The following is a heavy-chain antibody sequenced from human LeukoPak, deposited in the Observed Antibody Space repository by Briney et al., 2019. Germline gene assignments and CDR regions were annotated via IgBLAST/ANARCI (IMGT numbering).Heavy chain of an antibody. CDR1: GYTFTSYD. Sequence: GASVKVSCKASGYTFTSYDINWVRQAPGQGLEWMGWMNPNSGNTGYAQKFQGRVTMTRNTSISTAYMELSSLRSEDTAVYYCARGPGYDSSGYHLFDYWGQGTLVTVSS. CDR2: MNPNSGNT. J-gene: IGHJ4*02. V-gene: IGHV1-8*01. D-gene: IGHD3-22*01. CDR3: ARGPGYDSSGYHLFDY.